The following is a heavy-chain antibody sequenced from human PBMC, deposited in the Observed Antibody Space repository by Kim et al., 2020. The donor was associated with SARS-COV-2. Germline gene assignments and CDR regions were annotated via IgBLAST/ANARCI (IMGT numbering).Heavy chain of an antibody. CDR1: GFTFDDYA. CDR2: ISGDGGST. D-gene: IGHD6-19*01. Sequence: GGSLRLSCAASGFTFDDYAMHWVRQAPGKGLEWVSLISGDGGSTYYADSVKGRFTISRDNSKNSLYLQMNSLRTEDTALYYCAKDKYSSGWYAEVDYWGQGTLVTVSS. CDR3: AKDKYSSGWYAEVDY. J-gene: IGHJ4*02. V-gene: IGHV3-43*02.